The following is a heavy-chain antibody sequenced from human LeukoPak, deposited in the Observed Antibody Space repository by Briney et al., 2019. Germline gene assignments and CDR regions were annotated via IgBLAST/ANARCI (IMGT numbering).Heavy chain of an antibody. D-gene: IGHD6-13*01. V-gene: IGHV3-48*03. J-gene: IGHJ4*02. CDR2: SSSGSTM. CDR3: ASSSRYALDY. Sequence: SSSGSTMYYADSVKGRFTISRDNAKNSLYLQMNSLRAEDTAIYYCASSSRYALDYWGQGTLVTVSS.